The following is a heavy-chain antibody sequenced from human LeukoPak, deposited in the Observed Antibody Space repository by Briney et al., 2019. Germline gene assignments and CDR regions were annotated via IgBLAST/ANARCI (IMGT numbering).Heavy chain of an antibody. CDR1: GYTFTSYG. CDR3: ARSELTYYDFWSGYYLLDY. V-gene: IGHV1-18*01. CDR2: ISAYNGNT. J-gene: IGHJ4*02. D-gene: IGHD3-3*01. Sequence: ASVKVSCKASGYTFTSYGISWVRQAPGQGLEWMGWISAYNGNTNYAQKLQGRVTMTTDTSTSTAYTELRSLRSDDTAVYYCARSELTYYDFWSGYYLLDYWGQGTLVTVSS.